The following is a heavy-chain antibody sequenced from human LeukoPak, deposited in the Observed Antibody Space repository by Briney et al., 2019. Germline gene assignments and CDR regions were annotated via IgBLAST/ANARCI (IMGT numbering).Heavy chain of an antibody. CDR3: ARDGYFYYYYMDV. CDR2: INHSGST. V-gene: IGHV4-34*01. Sequence: SETLSLTCAVYGGSFSGYYWSWIRQPPGKGLEWIGEINHSGSTYYNPSLQSRVTVSVDTSKNQFSLKLSSVTAADTAMYYCARDGYFYYYYMDVWGKGTTVTVSS. J-gene: IGHJ6*03. CDR1: GGSFSGYY.